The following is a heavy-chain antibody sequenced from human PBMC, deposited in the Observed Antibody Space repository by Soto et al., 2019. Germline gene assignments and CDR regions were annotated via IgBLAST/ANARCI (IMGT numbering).Heavy chain of an antibody. J-gene: IGHJ6*02. CDR2: ISYDGSNK. CDR1: GFTFSSYG. V-gene: IGHV3-30*18. Sequence: PGGSLRLSCAASGFTFSSYGMHWVRQAPGKGLEWVAVISYDGSNKYYADSVKGRFTISRDNSKNTLYLQMNSLRAEDTAVYCCAKDQTHAGAARLGFSYYYGMDVWGQGTTVTVS. CDR3: AKDQTHAGAARLGFSYYYGMDV. D-gene: IGHD6-6*01.